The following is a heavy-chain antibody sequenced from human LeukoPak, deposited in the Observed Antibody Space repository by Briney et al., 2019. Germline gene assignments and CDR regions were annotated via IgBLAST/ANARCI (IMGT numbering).Heavy chain of an antibody. Sequence: PSETLSLTCAVYGGSFSGYYWSWIRQPPGKGLEWIGEINHSGSTNYNPSLKSRVTISVDTSKNQFSLKLSSVTAADTAVYYCASLAPTGIAVAEPGAWGQGTMVTVSS. D-gene: IGHD6-19*01. CDR3: ASLAPTGIAVAEPGA. J-gene: IGHJ3*01. V-gene: IGHV4-34*01. CDR1: GGSFSGYY. CDR2: INHSGST.